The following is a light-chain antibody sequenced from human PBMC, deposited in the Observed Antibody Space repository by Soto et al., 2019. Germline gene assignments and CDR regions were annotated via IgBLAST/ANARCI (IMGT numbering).Light chain of an antibody. CDR3: QQSGKSFPLT. CDR1: QSVSSNY. J-gene: IGKJ4*01. Sequence: DIVLTQSPGTLSLSPGERATLSCRASQSVSSNYLAWYQQKPGQAPKLLIYGASSRATGIPDRFSGSGSGTDFILTVSRLEPEDFAMYYCQQSGKSFPLTFGGGTKLEI. V-gene: IGKV3-20*01. CDR2: GAS.